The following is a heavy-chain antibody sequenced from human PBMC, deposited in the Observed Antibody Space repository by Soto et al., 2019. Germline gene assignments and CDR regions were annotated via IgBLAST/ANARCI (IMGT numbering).Heavy chain of an antibody. CDR2: ISNSGGST. D-gene: IGHD1-1*01. CDR1: GFTLSSYF. J-gene: IGHJ5*02. Sequence: GGSLRLSCVASGFTLSSYFMTWVRQAPGKGLEWVSAISNSGGSTYYADSVKGRFTTSRDNSHNTLYLQMNNLRAEDTARYYCAKDLEKWLVQLGGLDTWGQGAQVTVSS. CDR3: AKDLEKWLVQLGGLDT. V-gene: IGHV3-23*01.